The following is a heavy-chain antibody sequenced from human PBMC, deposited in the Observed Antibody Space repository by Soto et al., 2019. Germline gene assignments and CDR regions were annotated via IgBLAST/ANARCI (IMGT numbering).Heavy chain of an antibody. CDR3: ARDYGDTWFDP. J-gene: IGHJ5*02. CDR2: IYYSGST. D-gene: IGHD4-17*01. V-gene: IGHV4-31*03. CDR1: GGSISSGGYY. Sequence: QVQLQESGPGLVKPSQTLSLTCTVSGGSISSGGYYWSWIRQHPGKGLEWIGYIYYSGSTYYNPSRTSRVTISVDPSKDQFSLKLRSVTAADTAVYYCARDYGDTWFDPWGQGTLVTVSS.